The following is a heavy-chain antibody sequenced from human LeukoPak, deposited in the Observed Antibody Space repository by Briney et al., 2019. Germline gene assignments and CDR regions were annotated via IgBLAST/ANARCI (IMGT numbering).Heavy chain of an antibody. D-gene: IGHD6-13*01. V-gene: IGHV3-30*03. Sequence: GGSLRLSCAASRFTFSSYGMHWVSQAPGKGLEWVAVISYDGSNKYYADSVKGRFTISSDNSRHTLYLQMNSLRAEDTAVYDCATGSSSWDDYWGQGTLVTVSS. J-gene: IGHJ4*02. CDR2: ISYDGSNK. CDR1: RFTFSSYG. CDR3: ATGSSSWDDY.